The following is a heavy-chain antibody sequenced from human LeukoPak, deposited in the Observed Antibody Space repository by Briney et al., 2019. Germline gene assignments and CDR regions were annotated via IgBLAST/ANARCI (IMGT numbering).Heavy chain of an antibody. D-gene: IGHD6-13*01. CDR2: INPNSGGT. J-gene: IGHJ5*02. CDR3: ARGWQLVDTFDP. V-gene: IGHV1-2*02. Sequence: GASVKVSCKASGYTFTGYYMHWVRQAPGQGLEWMGWINPNSGGTNYAQKFQGRVTMTRDTSMSTVYMELSSLRSEDTAVYYCARGWQLVDTFDPWGQGTLVTVSS. CDR1: GYTFTGYY.